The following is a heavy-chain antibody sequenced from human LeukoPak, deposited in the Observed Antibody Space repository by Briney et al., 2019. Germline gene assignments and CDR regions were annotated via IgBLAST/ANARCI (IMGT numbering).Heavy chain of an antibody. D-gene: IGHD3-3*01. Sequence: PGRSLRLSCAASGFTFSSYAMHWVRQAPGKGLEWVAVISYDGSNKYYADSVKGRFTISKDNAKNTLYLLMNSLRAEDTAVYYCARDSVEWYIFDYWGQGTLVTVSS. CDR3: ARDSVEWYIFDY. CDR1: GFTFSSYA. CDR2: ISYDGSNK. J-gene: IGHJ4*02. V-gene: IGHV3-30-3*01.